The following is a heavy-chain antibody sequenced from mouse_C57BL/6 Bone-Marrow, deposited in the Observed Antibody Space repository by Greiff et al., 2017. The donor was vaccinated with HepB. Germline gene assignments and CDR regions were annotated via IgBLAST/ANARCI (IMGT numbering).Heavy chain of an antibody. CDR3: ARGGYYGSSLFDY. D-gene: IGHD1-1*01. CDR2: INPNYGTT. Sequence: VQLQQSGPELVKPGASVKISCKASGYSFTDYNMNWVKQSNGKSLEWIGVINPNYGTTSYNQKFKGKATLTVDQSSSTAYMQLNSLTSEEAAVYYCARGGYYGSSLFDYWGQGTTLTVSS. CDR1: GYSFTDYN. V-gene: IGHV1-39*01. J-gene: IGHJ2*01.